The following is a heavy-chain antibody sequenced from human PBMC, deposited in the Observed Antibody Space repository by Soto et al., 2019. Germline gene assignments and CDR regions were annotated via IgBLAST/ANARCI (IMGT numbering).Heavy chain of an antibody. CDR3: ARVGSAGDYLYYYGMDV. V-gene: IGHV1-18*04. CDR1: GYTFTSYG. Sequence: ASVKVSCKASGYTFTSYGISWARQAPGQGLEWMGWISAYNGNTNYAQKLQGRVTMTTDTSTSTAYMELRSLRSDDTAVYYCARVGSAGDYLYYYGMDVWGQGTTVTVSS. J-gene: IGHJ6*02. D-gene: IGHD4-17*01. CDR2: ISAYNGNT.